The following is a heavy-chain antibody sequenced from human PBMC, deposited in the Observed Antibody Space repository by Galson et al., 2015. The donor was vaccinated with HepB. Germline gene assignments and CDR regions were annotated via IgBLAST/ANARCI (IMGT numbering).Heavy chain of an antibody. V-gene: IGHV5-51*03. D-gene: IGHD3-3*01. CDR3: ASFQGATNYDFWSGYKYYYYYYGMDV. Sequence: GAEVKKPGESLKISCKGSGYSFTSYWIGWVRQMPGKGLEWMGIIYPGDSDTRYSPSFQGQVTISADKSISTAYLQWSSLKASDTAMYYCASFQGATNYDFWSGYKYYYYYYGMDVWGQGTTVTVSS. CDR2: IYPGDSDT. J-gene: IGHJ6*02. CDR1: GYSFTSYW.